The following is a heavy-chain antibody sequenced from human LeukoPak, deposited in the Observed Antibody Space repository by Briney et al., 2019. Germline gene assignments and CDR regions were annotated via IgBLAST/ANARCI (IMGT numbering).Heavy chain of an antibody. CDR1: SGSISRYY. CDR2: IYYTGST. V-gene: IGHV4-59*12. Sequence: PSETLSLTCTVSSGSISRYYWSWIRQPPGKGLDWIGYIYYTGSTNYNPSLKSRVTISVDTSKNQFSLKLSSVTAADTAVYYCAAYGSGVAGDYWGQGTLVTVSS. D-gene: IGHD3-10*01. CDR3: AAYGSGVAGDY. J-gene: IGHJ4*02.